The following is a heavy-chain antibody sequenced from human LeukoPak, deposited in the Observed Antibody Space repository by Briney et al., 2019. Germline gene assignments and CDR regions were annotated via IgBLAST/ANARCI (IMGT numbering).Heavy chain of an antibody. Sequence: SETLSLTCAVYGGSFSGYYWSWIRQPPGKGLEWIGEINHSGSTNYNPSLKSRVTISVDTSKNQFSLKLSSVTAADTAVYYCARVVGSWYRRGGFDPWGQGTLVTVSS. D-gene: IGHD6-13*01. V-gene: IGHV4-34*01. CDR2: INHSGST. CDR3: ARVVGSWYRRGGFDP. J-gene: IGHJ5*02. CDR1: GGSFSGYY.